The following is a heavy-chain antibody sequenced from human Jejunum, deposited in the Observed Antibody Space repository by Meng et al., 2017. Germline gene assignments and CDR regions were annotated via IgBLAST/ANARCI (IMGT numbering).Heavy chain of an antibody. CDR2: LDYRGST. Sequence: VPLPASGPCLVNPSQTMSLTCPFSGDSISSVVYFCPWLRQPPGKGLEWIGYLDYRGSTFSPPSLNTRFTISVDTSTNQFSLKLSSVTAADTAVYFCARGELLWDYWGQGTLVTVSS. CDR1: GDSISSVVYF. J-gene: IGHJ4*02. CDR3: ARGELLWDY. V-gene: IGHV4-30-4*01. D-gene: IGHD2-2*01.